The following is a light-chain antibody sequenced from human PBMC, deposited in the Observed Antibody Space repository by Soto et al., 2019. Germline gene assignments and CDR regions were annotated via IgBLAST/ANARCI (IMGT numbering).Light chain of an antibody. CDR3: QVWDSSSDHVV. J-gene: IGLJ2*01. CDR1: NIGSKS. Sequence: SYELTQPPSVSVAPGKTARSTCGGNNIGSKSVHWYQQKPGQAPGLVIYYDSDRPSGIPERFSGSNSGNTATLTISRVEAWDEADYYCQVWDSSSDHVVFGGGTKVTVL. CDR2: YDS. V-gene: IGLV3-21*04.